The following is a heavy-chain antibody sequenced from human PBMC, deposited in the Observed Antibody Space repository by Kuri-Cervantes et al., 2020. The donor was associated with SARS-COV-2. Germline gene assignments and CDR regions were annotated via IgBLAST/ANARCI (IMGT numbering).Heavy chain of an antibody. J-gene: IGHJ4*02. D-gene: IGHD6-13*01. V-gene: IGHV4-34*01. CDR2: INHSGNT. Sequence: SETLSLTCAVYGGSFSGYYWSWIRQPPGKGLEWIGEINHSGNTNYNPSLKSRVTISVDTSKNQFSLKLSSVTAADTAVYYCARGGIAAAIDYWGQGTLVTVSS. CDR1: GGSFSGYY. CDR3: ARGGIAAAIDY.